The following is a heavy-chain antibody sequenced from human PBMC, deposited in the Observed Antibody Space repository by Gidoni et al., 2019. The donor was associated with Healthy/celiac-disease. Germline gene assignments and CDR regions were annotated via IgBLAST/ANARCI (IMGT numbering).Heavy chain of an antibody. J-gene: IGHJ3*02. CDR3: VKEGWERGDAFDI. CDR1: GFTFSSYA. V-gene: IGHV3-64D*06. Sequence: EVQLVESGGGLVQPGGSLRLSCSASGFTFSSYAMHWVRRARGKVLEYVSAISSNGGSPYYADSVKGIFTISRDNSKNTLYLQMSSLRAEDTAVYYCVKEGWERGDAFDIWGQGTMVTVSS. D-gene: IGHD1-26*01. CDR2: ISSNGGSP.